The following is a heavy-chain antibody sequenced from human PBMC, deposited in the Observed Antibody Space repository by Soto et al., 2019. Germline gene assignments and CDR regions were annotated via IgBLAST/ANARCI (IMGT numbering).Heavy chain of an antibody. J-gene: IGHJ6*02. Sequence: SVKVSCKASGGTFSSYAISWVRQAPGQGLEWMGGIIPIFGTANYAQKFQGRVTITADESTSTAYMELSSLRSENTAVYYCARVVGVAASNKDYYYGMDVWGQGTTVTVSS. CDR1: GGTFSSYA. D-gene: IGHD6-13*01. V-gene: IGHV1-69*13. CDR2: IIPIFGTA. CDR3: ARVVGVAASNKDYYYGMDV.